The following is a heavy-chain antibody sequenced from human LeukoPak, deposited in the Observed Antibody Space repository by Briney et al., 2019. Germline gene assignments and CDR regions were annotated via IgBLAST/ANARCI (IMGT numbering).Heavy chain of an antibody. CDR1: GFTFSSYA. V-gene: IGHV3-30-3*01. D-gene: IGHD3-3*01. CDR2: ISYDGSNK. CDR3: AKVQEGITIFGVVGAFDI. Sequence: GGSLRLSCAASGFTFSSYAMPWVRQAPGKGLEWVAVISYDGSNKYYADSVKGRFTISRDNSKNTLYLQMNSLRAEDTAVYYCAKVQEGITIFGVVGAFDIWGQGTMVTVSS. J-gene: IGHJ3*02.